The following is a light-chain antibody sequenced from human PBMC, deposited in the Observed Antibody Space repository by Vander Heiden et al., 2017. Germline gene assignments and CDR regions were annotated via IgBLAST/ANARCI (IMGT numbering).Light chain of an antibody. CDR2: DVS. Sequence: CALTHPASVSCSPGQSTTISCTGTSSDVGGYNYVSWYQQHPGKAPKLMIYDVSNRPSGVSKRFSGTKSGNTASLNISGLQAGDETDYYCSSYTSSSTQVFGTGTKVTVL. J-gene: IGLJ1*01. V-gene: IGLV2-14*03. CDR3: SSYTSSSTQV. CDR1: SSDVGGYNY.